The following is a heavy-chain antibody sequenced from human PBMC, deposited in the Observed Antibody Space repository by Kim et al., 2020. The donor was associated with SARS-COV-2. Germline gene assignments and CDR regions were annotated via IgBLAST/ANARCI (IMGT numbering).Heavy chain of an antibody. CDR2: IYVDGNT. Sequence: GGSLRLSCAASGFSVRSFYMSWVRQAPGEGLEWLSAIYVDGNTHYADSVRGRFTISRDNSENIVYLQLNTLRVEDTAVYYCEREQVDGYWSWGQGTLVTV. J-gene: IGHJ4*02. CDR3: EREQVDGYWS. V-gene: IGHV3-66*01. D-gene: IGHD5-18*01. CDR1: GFSVRSFY.